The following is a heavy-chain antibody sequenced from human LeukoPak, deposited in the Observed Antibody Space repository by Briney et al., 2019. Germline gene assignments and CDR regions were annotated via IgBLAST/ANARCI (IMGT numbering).Heavy chain of an antibody. D-gene: IGHD6-19*01. Sequence: SETLSLTCTVSGGSISTYYWSWIRKPPGKGLEWIWHIYNSGSTNYSPSLKSRVTISVDTSKNQFSLKLRSVTAADTAVYYCARFKRAGGWSYFDYWGQGTLVTVSS. CDR3: ARFKRAGGWSYFDY. CDR2: IYNSGST. J-gene: IGHJ4*02. CDR1: GGSISTYY. V-gene: IGHV4-59*01.